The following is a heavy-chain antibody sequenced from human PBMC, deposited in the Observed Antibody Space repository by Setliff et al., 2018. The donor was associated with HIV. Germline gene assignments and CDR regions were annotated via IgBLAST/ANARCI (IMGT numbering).Heavy chain of an antibody. D-gene: IGHD5-18*01. CDR2: FDYSGSA. Sequence: TLSLTCTVSSGSISSGTYYWSWIRQYPGKGLEWIGYFDYSGSAFYNPSLKSRITISRDTSKNQFSLKMNSVTAADTAVYYCAREGKTALVTKYFDYWGHGKLVTVSS. CDR3: AREGKTALVTKYFDY. J-gene: IGHJ4*01. V-gene: IGHV4-31*03. CDR1: SGSISSGTYY.